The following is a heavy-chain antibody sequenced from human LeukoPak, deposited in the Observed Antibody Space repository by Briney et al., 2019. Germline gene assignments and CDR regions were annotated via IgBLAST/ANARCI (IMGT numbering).Heavy chain of an antibody. V-gene: IGHV4-30-4*01. CDR3: ARARRDGDWYFDL. J-gene: IGHJ2*01. CDR1: GGSINSGDYY. Sequence: SETLSLTCTVSGGSINSGDYYWSWIRRPPGKGLEWIGYIFYSGSTYCNPSLKSRVTISVDTSKNQFSLKLCSVTAADTAVYYCARARRDGDWYFDLWGRGTLVTVSS. CDR2: IFYSGST. D-gene: IGHD5-24*01.